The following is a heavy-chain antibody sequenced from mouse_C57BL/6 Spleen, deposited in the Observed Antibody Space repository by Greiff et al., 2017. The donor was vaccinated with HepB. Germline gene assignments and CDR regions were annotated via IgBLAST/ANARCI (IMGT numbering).Heavy chain of an antibody. CDR3: ARYYYGSSWYFDV. V-gene: IGHV1-55*01. Sequence: QVQLQQPGAELVKPGASVKMSCKASGYTFTSYWVTWVKQRPGQGLEWIGDIYPGSGSTNYNEKFKSKATLTVDTSSSTAYMQLSSLTSEDSAVYYCARYYYGSSWYFDVWGTGTTVTVSS. D-gene: IGHD1-1*01. CDR1: GYTFTSYW. CDR2: IYPGSGST. J-gene: IGHJ1*03.